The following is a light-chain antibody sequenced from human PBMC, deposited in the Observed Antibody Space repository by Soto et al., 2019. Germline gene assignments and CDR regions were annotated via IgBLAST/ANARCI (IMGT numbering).Light chain of an antibody. V-gene: IGKV3-11*01. CDR3: QQLNSYPHT. J-gene: IGKJ5*01. CDR2: DAS. CDR1: QSVSSY. Sequence: EIVLTQSPVTLSLSPGERATLSCRASQSVSSYLAWYQQKPGQAPRLLIYDASNRATGIPARFSGSGSGTEFTLTISSLQPEDFATYYCQQLNSYPHTFGQGTRLEIK.